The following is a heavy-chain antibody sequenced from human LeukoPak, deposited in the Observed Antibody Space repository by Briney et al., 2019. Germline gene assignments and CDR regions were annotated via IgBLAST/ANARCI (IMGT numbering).Heavy chain of an antibody. J-gene: IGHJ4*02. CDR2: IRSKAFGGTT. CDR3: TRGPYNNYVNLDY. Sequence: GGSLRLPCTAFEFTFSDYAMTWVRQAPGKGLEWLGFIRSKAFGGTTEYAASVKGRFTIPRDDSKSIAYLQMISLKTDDTAVYYCTRGPYNNYVNLDYWGQGTLVTVSS. V-gene: IGHV3-49*04. D-gene: IGHD4-11*01. CDR1: EFTFSDYA.